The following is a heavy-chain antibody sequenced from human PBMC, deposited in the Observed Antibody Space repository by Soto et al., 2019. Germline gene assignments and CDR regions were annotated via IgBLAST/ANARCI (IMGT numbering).Heavy chain of an antibody. D-gene: IGHD4-17*01. CDR1: GFTFSSYS. Sequence: PGGSLRLSCAASGFTFSSYSMNWVRQAPGKGLEWVSYISSSSSTIYYADSVKGRFTISRDNAKNSLYLQMNSLRDEDTAVYYCARDSDYGDYYYYGMDVWGQGTTVTVSS. CDR2: ISSSSSTI. V-gene: IGHV3-48*02. CDR3: ARDSDYGDYYYYGMDV. J-gene: IGHJ6*02.